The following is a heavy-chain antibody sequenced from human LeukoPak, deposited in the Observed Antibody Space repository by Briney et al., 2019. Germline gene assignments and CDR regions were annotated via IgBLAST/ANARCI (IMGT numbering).Heavy chain of an antibody. V-gene: IGHV3-30*04. D-gene: IGHD5-12*01. CDR1: GFTFSSYA. J-gene: IGHJ4*02. Sequence: PGGSLRLSCAASGFTFSSYAMHWVRQAPGKGLEWVAVISYDGSNKYYADSVKGRFTISRDNSKNTLYLQMNSLRAEDTAVYYCAGASGYDFGFDYWGQGTLVTVSS. CDR3: AGASGYDFGFDY. CDR2: ISYDGSNK.